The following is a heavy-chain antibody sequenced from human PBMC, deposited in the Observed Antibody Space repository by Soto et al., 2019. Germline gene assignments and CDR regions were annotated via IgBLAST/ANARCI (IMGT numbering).Heavy chain of an antibody. V-gene: IGHV3-23*01. CDR3: AIVAQQLPA. J-gene: IGHJ4*02. Sequence: EVQLLESGGGLVQPGGSLRLSCVGSGFTFSGYAMSWVRQAPGKGLEWVSAISGSGGTTYYADSVKGRFTISRDNSKNTLYLQMNSLRADDTALYFCAIVAQQLPAWGQGTLVTVSS. CDR1: GFTFSGYA. D-gene: IGHD6-13*01. CDR2: ISGSGGTT.